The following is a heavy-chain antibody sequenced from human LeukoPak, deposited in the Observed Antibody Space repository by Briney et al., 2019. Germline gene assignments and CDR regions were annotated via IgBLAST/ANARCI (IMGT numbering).Heavy chain of an antibody. V-gene: IGHV3-48*03. D-gene: IGHD6-6*01. CDR1: GFTFSSYE. J-gene: IGHJ6*02. CDR2: ISSSGGTI. Sequence: GGSLRLSCAASGFTFSSYEMNWVRQAPGKGLEWVSYISSSGGTIYYADSVKGRITFSRDNAKNSLYLQMNSLRAEDTAVYYCATRPPGGPYYYSYGMVVWGQGATVTVSS. CDR3: ATRPPGGPYYYSYGMVV.